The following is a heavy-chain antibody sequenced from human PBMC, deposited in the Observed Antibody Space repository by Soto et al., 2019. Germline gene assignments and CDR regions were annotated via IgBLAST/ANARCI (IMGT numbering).Heavy chain of an antibody. Sequence: PSETLSLTCTVSGGSISSGGYYWSWIRQHPGKGLEWIGYIYYSGSTYYNPSLKSRVTISVDTSKNQFSLKLSSVTAADTAVYYCARSYYDFWSGYPTRTEYYGMDVWGQGTTVTVSS. CDR3: ARSYYDFWSGYPTRTEYYGMDV. V-gene: IGHV4-31*03. CDR1: GGSISSGGYY. CDR2: IYYSGST. D-gene: IGHD3-3*01. J-gene: IGHJ6*02.